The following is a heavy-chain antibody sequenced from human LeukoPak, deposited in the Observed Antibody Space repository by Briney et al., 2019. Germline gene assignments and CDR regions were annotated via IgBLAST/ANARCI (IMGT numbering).Heavy chain of an antibody. CDR1: GGTFSNYD. Sequence: ASVKVSCKASGGTFSNYDVTWVRQAPGQGLEWMGRIIPGCDTTKYAQKFQGRVTMTTDISSSTAYMELYSLRSEDTAVYYCARSAEMQLVYFDFWGPGTLVTVSS. J-gene: IGHJ4*01. CDR2: IIPGCDTT. D-gene: IGHD6-13*01. V-gene: IGHV1-69*05. CDR3: ARSAEMQLVYFDF.